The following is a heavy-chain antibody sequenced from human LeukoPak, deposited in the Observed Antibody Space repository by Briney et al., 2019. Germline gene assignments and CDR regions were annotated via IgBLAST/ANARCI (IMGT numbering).Heavy chain of an antibody. D-gene: IGHD2-2*01. J-gene: IGHJ6*02. V-gene: IGHV1-18*01. CDR2: ISAYNGNT. CDR1: GYTFTSYG. CDR3: ARDLPPVVPAAKYYYYGMDV. Sequence: ASVKVSCKASGYTFTSYGISWVRQAPGQGLEWMGWISAYNGNTNYAQKLQGRVTMTTDTSTSTAYMELRSLRSDDTAVYYCARDLPPVVPAAKYYYYGMDVWGQGTTVTVSS.